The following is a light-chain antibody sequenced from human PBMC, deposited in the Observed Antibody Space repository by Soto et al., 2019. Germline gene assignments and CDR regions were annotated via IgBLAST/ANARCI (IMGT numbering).Light chain of an antibody. V-gene: IGKV1-39*01. Sequence: DIQLTQSPSSLSASVGDRVSITCRTSQTISTYLNWYHHRPGHDPKLLIYSISNLQSGVPSRFSGGGAGTEFTLTISSLQPEDFGSYSCQQTYNLPPTFGGGTRVQIK. CDR3: QQTYNLPPT. CDR2: SIS. CDR1: QTISTY. J-gene: IGKJ4*01.